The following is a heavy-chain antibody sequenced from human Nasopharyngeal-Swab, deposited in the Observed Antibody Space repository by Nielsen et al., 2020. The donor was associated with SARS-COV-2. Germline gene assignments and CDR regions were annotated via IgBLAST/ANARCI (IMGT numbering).Heavy chain of an antibody. V-gene: IGHV4-34*01. CDR3: ARTDIVVVPAATTPRKDGMDV. CDR2: INHSGST. Sequence: SQTLSLTCAVYCGSFSGYYWSWIRQPPGKGLEWIGEINHSGSTNYNPSLKSRVTISVDTSKNQFSLKLSSVTAADTAVYYCARTDIVVVPAATTPRKDGMDVWGQGTTVTVSS. CDR1: CGSFSGYY. D-gene: IGHD2-2*01. J-gene: IGHJ6*02.